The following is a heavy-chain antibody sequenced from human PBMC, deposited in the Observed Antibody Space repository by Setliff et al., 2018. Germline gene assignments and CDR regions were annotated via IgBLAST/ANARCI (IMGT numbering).Heavy chain of an antibody. V-gene: IGHV4-34*01. CDR2: INDRGST. CDR3: ARHGNFWSGFDY. J-gene: IGHJ4*02. D-gene: IGHD3-3*01. CDR1: GGSFSGYF. Sequence: PSETLSLTCAVYGGSFSGYFWSWIRQSPGRGLEWIGEINDRGSTHYNPSLKSRVAISLDTSKSQFSLRLSSVTAADTAVYYCARHGNFWSGFDYWGQGTLVTVSS.